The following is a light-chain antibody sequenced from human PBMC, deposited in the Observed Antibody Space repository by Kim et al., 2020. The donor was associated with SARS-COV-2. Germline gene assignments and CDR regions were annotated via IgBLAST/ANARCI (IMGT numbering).Light chain of an antibody. Sequence: GSPGQAARLPCSGDKLGDEYACWYQQKPGQSPVLVIYQDSKRPSGIPERFSGSNSGNTATLTLSGTQAMDEADYYCQAWDSSTVVFGGGTQLTVL. CDR2: QDS. CDR1: KLGDEY. J-gene: IGLJ2*01. V-gene: IGLV3-1*01. CDR3: QAWDSSTVV.